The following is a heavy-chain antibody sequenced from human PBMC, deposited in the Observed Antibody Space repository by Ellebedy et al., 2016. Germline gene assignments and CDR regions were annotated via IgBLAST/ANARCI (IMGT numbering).Heavy chain of an antibody. CDR2: INAGNGNT. V-gene: IGHV1-3*01. J-gene: IGHJ4*02. CDR1: GYTFTSYA. D-gene: IGHD3-10*02. Sequence: ASVKVSCXASGYTFTSYAMHWVRQAPGQRLEWMGWINAGNGNTKYSQKFQGRVTITRDTSASTAYMELSSLRSEDTAVYYCAKDVTRFGDPPNFDYWGQGTLVTVSS. CDR3: AKDVTRFGDPPNFDY.